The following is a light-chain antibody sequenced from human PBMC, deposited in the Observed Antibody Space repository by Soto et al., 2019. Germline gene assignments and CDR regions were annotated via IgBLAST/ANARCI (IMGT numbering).Light chain of an antibody. CDR2: AAS. V-gene: IGKV1-17*01. CDR1: QGIRND. CDR3: QQATTFPLT. J-gene: IGKJ4*01. Sequence: DVQMTQSPSSLSASVGDRVTITCRASQGIRNDLGWYQQKPGKPPKRLIYAASSLHSGVPSRFSGSESGTEFTLTISSVQPEDFATYYCQQATTFPLTFSGGTKVDIK.